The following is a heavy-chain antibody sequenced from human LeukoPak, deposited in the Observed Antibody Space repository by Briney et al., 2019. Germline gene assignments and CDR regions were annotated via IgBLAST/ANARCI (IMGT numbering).Heavy chain of an antibody. D-gene: IGHD2-2*01. Sequence: PGGSLRLSCAASGFTFSSYWMSWVRQAPGKGLEWVANIKQDGSEKYYVDSVKGRFTISRDNAKNSLYLQMNSLRAEDTAAYYCARFSGYCSSTSCYYYYYYMDVWGKGTTVTVSS. J-gene: IGHJ6*03. CDR3: ARFSGYCSSTSCYYYYYYMDV. CDR1: GFTFSSYW. V-gene: IGHV3-7*01. CDR2: IKQDGSEK.